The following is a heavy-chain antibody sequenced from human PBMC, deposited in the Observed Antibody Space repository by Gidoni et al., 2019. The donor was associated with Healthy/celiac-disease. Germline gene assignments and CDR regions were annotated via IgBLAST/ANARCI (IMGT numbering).Heavy chain of an antibody. CDR3: ARDGLGELLFDY. V-gene: IGHV3-21*01. J-gene: IGHJ4*02. Sequence: EVQLVESGGGLVKPGGSLRLSCAASGFPFSSYSMNWVRQAPGKGLEWVSSISSSSSYIYYADSVKGRFTISRDNAKNSLYLQMNSLRAEDTAVYYCARDGLGELLFDYWGQGTLVTVSS. CDR1: GFPFSSYS. D-gene: IGHD3-16*01. CDR2: ISSSSSYI.